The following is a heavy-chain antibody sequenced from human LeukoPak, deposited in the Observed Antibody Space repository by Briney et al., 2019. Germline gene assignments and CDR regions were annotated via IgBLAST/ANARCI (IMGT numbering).Heavy chain of an antibody. CDR2: IYYSGST. CDR1: GGSISSSNYY. J-gene: IGHJ4*02. V-gene: IGHV4-39*01. Sequence: SETLSLTCTVSGGSISSSNYYWGWIRQPPGKGLEWIGSIYYSGSTYYNPSLKSRVTISVDTSKNQLSLKLSSVTAADTAVYFRARHHYYYGSGTYYTAIDSWGQGTLVTVSS. CDR3: ARHHYYYGSGTYYTAIDS. D-gene: IGHD3-10*01.